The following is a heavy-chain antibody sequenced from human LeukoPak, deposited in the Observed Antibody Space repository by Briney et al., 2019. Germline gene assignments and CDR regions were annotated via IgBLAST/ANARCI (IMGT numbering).Heavy chain of an antibody. Sequence: ASVKVSCKVSGYTLTELSVHWVRQAPGKGLEWMGGFDPEDGETIYAQKFQGRVTMTEDTSTDTAYMELSSLRSEDTAVYYCATFRRYDFWSGQYYYYYYMDVWGKGTTVTVSS. CDR2: FDPEDGET. CDR3: ATFRRYDFWSGQYYYYYYMDV. CDR1: GYTLTELS. V-gene: IGHV1-24*01. D-gene: IGHD3-3*01. J-gene: IGHJ6*03.